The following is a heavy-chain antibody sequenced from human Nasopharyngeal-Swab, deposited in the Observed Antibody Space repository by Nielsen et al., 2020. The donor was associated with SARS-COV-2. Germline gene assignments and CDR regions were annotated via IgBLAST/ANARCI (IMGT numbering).Heavy chain of an antibody. CDR2: ISAYNGYT. D-gene: IGHD2-15*01. CDR3: ARIRVGQSDYYEYGMDV. Sequence: ASVKVSCKASGYTFTSYGITWVRQAPGQHLEWMGWISAYNGYTNYAQKFQGRVTLTTDTSTSTDYMELRNLSSDDTAVYYCARIRVGQSDYYEYGMDVWGQGTTVTVSS. J-gene: IGHJ6*02. CDR1: GYTFTSYG. V-gene: IGHV1-18*01.